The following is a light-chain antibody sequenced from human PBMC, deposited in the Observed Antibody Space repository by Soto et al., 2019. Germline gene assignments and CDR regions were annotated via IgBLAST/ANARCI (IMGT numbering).Light chain of an antibody. CDR2: DAS. V-gene: IGKV1-5*01. Sequence: DIPMTQSPSTLSASVGDRVTITCRAGQSISSWLAWYQQKPGKAPKLLIYDASSLESGVPSRFSGSGSGTEFTLTISSLQPDDFATYYCQQYNSYLYTFGQGTKLEIK. CDR1: QSISSW. CDR3: QQYNSYLYT. J-gene: IGKJ2*01.